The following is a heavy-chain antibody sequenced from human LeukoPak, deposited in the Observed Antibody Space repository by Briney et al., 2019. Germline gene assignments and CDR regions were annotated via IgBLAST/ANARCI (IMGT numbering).Heavy chain of an antibody. CDR1: GFTFSNAW. D-gene: IGHD2-15*01. V-gene: IGHV3-21*01. CDR2: ISSSSSYI. Sequence: GGSLRLSCAASGFTFSNAWMNWVRQAPGKGLEWVSSISSSSSYIYYADSVKGRFTISRDNAKNSLYLQMNSLRAEDTAVYYCTTDFFGSVEVVAATFYCDNWGQGTLVTVSS. J-gene: IGHJ4*02. CDR3: TTDFFGSVEVVAATFYCDN.